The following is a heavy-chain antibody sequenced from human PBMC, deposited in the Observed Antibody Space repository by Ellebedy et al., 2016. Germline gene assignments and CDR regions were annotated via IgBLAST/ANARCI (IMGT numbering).Heavy chain of an antibody. D-gene: IGHD5-12*01. CDR3: AKNSGYDEFDY. J-gene: IGHJ4*02. CDR2: ISGSGGST. CDR1: GFTFSSYA. Sequence: GGSLRLXXAASGFTFSSYAMSWVRQAPGKGLEWVSAISGSGGSTYYADSVKGRFTISRDNSKNTLYLQMNSLRAEDTAVYYCAKNSGYDEFDYWGQGTLVTVSS. V-gene: IGHV3-23*01.